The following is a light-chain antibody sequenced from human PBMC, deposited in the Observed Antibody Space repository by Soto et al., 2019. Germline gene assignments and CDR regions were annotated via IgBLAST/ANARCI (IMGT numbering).Light chain of an antibody. Sequence: ETALTQSPGIISLPSWETANRSCSASQSVSSTYLAWYQQKPGQAPRLIISGASSRATGIPDRFSGSGSGTEFTLTISWLHSEDLATYYCQQYYSYPRTFGQGTRVEIK. J-gene: IGKJ1*01. V-gene: IGKV3-20*01. CDR1: QSVSSTY. CDR3: QQYYSYPRT. CDR2: GAS.